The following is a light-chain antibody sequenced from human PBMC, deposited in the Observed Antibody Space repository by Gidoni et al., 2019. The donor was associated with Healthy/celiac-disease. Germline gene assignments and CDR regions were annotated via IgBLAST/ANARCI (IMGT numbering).Light chain of an antibody. CDR3: QSADSSGTYQV. J-gene: IGLJ3*02. V-gene: IGLV3-25*02. Sequence: SYELTQPPSVSVSPGQTARITCSGDALPKQYAYWYQQKPGQAPVLVIYKDSERPSGIPERFSGSRSGTTVTLTISGVQAEDEDDYYCQSADSSGTYQVFGGGTKLTVL. CDR1: ALPKQY. CDR2: KDS.